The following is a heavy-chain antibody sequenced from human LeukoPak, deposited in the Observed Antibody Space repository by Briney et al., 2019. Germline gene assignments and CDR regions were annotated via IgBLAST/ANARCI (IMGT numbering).Heavy chain of an antibody. J-gene: IGHJ2*01. CDR2: LYSGSST. Sequence: PGGSLTLSCAASGFTVSTNYMNWVRQAPGKGLEWVSILYSGSSTYYADSVKGRFTISRDDSKNTLYLQMNSLRAEDTAAYYCARVGDHYHWYLDLWGRGTHVTVSS. D-gene: IGHD3-10*01. CDR1: GFTVSTNY. V-gene: IGHV3-53*01. CDR3: ARVGDHYHWYLDL.